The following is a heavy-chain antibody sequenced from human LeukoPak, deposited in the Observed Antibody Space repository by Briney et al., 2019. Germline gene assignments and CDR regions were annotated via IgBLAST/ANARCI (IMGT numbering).Heavy chain of an antibody. CDR2: INPNSGGT. CDR3: ARGTQYYYDSSGSPLYYFDY. D-gene: IGHD3-22*01. CDR1: GYTFTGYY. V-gene: IGHV1-2*02. Sequence: ASVKVSCKASGYTFTGYYMHWVRQAPGQGLEWMGWINPNSGGTNYAQKFQGRVTMTRDTSISTAYMELSRLRSDDTAVYYCARGTQYYYDSSGSPLYYFDYWGQGTLVTVSS. J-gene: IGHJ4*02.